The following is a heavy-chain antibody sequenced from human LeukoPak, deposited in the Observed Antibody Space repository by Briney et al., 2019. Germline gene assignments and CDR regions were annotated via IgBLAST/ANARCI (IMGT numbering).Heavy chain of an antibody. CDR2: IYSGGST. CDR1: GFTVSSNY. CDR3: AREDITMVRGVKTRWFDP. D-gene: IGHD3-10*01. V-gene: IGHV3-66*01. Sequence: GGSLRLSCAASGFTVSSNYMSWVRQAPGKGLEWVSVIYSGGSTYYADSVKGRFNISRDNSKNTLYLQMNSLRAEDTGVYYCAREDITMVRGVKTRWFDPWGQGTLVTVSS. J-gene: IGHJ5*02.